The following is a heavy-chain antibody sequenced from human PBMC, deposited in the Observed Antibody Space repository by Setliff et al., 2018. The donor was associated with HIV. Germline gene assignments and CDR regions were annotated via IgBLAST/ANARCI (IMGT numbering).Heavy chain of an antibody. CDR1: GYTLTDHY. D-gene: IGHD3-10*01. J-gene: IGHJ4*02. Sequence: VSCKASGYTLTDHYIHWVRQAPGQGLEWMGRINPRDGSTGYAQRFQGRVTMTRDTSKGTVYMELRSLRSEDTAVYCCARAPFTSGHYGADYWGQGTLVTVSS. CDR3: ARAPFTSGHYGADY. V-gene: IGHV1-46*01. CDR2: INPRDGST.